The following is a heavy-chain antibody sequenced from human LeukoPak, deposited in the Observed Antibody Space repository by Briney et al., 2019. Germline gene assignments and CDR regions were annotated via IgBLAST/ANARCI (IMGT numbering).Heavy chain of an antibody. CDR2: IYGGGST. J-gene: IGHJ4*02. V-gene: IGHV3-53*01. CDR1: GFTVSSNF. D-gene: IGHD6-19*01. Sequence: QSGGSLRLSCAASGFTVSSNFMGWVRQAPGKGLEWVSVIYGGGSTYYADSVKGRFTISRDTSKNTLHLQMNSLRAEDTAVYYCATWPGGWYGEDSWGQGTLVTVSS. CDR3: ATWPGGWYGEDS.